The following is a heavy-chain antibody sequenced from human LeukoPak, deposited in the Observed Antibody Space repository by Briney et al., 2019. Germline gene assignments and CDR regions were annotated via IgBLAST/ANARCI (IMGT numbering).Heavy chain of an antibody. CDR1: GFTFSNDA. Sequence: GGSLRLSCAASGFTFSNDAIHCVRQAPGKGLEWVAIITYDGSNKYYADSVKGRFTISRDNAKNSLYLQMNSLRAEDTAVYYCARGPRGNNWNHLRPGHAFDIWGQGTMVTVSS. D-gene: IGHD1-14*01. J-gene: IGHJ3*02. V-gene: IGHV3-30-3*01. CDR2: ITYDGSNK. CDR3: ARGPRGNNWNHLRPGHAFDI.